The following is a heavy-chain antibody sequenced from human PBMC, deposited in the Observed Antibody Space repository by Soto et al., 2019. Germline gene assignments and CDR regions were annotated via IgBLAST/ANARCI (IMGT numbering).Heavy chain of an antibody. J-gene: IGHJ4*02. CDR3: ASRDGLQSDAFY. CDR1: GGSISSSSYY. CDR2: FFIGGNT. V-gene: IGHV4-39*01. Sequence: SETLSLTCTVSGGSISSSSYYWGWIRQPPGKGLEWIASFFIGGNTYYNPSLKSRVTTSVDTSKNQFSLKLSSVTAADTAVYYGASRDGLQSDAFYGGRETLATVS. D-gene: IGHD4-4*01.